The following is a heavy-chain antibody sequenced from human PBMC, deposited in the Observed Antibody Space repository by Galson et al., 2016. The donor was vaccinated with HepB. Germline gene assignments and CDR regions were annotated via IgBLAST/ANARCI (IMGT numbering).Heavy chain of an antibody. CDR3: ASDSSSGYFFES. D-gene: IGHD6-13*01. CDR2: ITSSSTVI. Sequence: SLRLSCAASGVSLSDYNMNWVRQAPGKGLEWVSYITSSSTVIYYADSVKGRFTISRDNANNSLYLQMNSLRAEDTAVYYCASDSSSGYFFESWGQGALVTVSS. J-gene: IGHJ4*02. CDR1: GVSLSDYN. V-gene: IGHV3-21*05.